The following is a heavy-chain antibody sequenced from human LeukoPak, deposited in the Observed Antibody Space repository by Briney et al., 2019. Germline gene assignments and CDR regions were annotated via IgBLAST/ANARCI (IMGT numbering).Heavy chain of an antibody. V-gene: IGHV3-15*01. D-gene: IGHD6-13*01. J-gene: IGHJ4*02. Sequence: GGSLRLSCAASGFTFTNVWMSWVRQSPGKGLEWVGRIISKTGGGTTDYAAPVKGRFTISRDDSKNTLYLQMNSLRAEDTAVYYCARERGSSWYFDYWGQGTLVTVSS. CDR1: GFTFTNVW. CDR3: ARERGSSWYFDY. CDR2: IISKTGGGTT.